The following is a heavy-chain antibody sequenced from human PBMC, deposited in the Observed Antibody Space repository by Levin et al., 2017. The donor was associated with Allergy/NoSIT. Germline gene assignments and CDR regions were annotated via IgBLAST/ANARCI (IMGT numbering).Heavy chain of an antibody. CDR3: ARQRTTYYDILTGHRRLLDFDY. CDR1: GGSISSSSYY. J-gene: IGHJ4*02. D-gene: IGHD3-9*01. Sequence: PSETLSLTCTVSGGSISSSSYYWGWIRQPPGKGLEWIGSIYYSGSTYYNPSLKSRVTISVDTSKNQFSLKLSSVTAADTAVYYCARQRTTYYDILTGHRRLLDFDYWGQGTVVTVSS. V-gene: IGHV4-39*01. CDR2: IYYSGST.